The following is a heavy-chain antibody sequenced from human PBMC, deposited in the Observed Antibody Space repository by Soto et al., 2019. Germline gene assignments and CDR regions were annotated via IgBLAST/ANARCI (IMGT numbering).Heavy chain of an antibody. J-gene: IGHJ4*02. CDR3: ARIFVAARPSGYYYYFDY. V-gene: IGHV4-31*03. D-gene: IGHD6-6*01. CDR1: GGSISSGVYY. Sequence: TLXLTCTVSGGSISSGVYYWSWIRQHPGKGLEWIGYIYYSGSTYYNPSLKSRVTISVDTSKNQFSLKLSSVTAADTAVYYCARIFVAARPSGYYYYFDYWGQGTLVTVSS. CDR2: IYYSGST.